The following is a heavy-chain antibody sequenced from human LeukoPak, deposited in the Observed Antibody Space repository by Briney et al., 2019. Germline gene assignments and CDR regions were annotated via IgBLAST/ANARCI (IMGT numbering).Heavy chain of an antibody. V-gene: IGHV1-2*02. J-gene: IGHJ4*02. CDR1: GYTFTGYY. CDR3: ARDLMPKRYYDSSGYFGY. D-gene: IGHD3-22*01. Sequence: VASVKVSCKASGYTFTGYYMHWVRQAPGQGLEWMGWINPNSGGTNYAQKFQGRVTMTRDTSISTAYMELSRLRSDDTAVYYCARDLMPKRYYDSSGYFGYWGQGTLVTVSS. CDR2: INPNSGGT.